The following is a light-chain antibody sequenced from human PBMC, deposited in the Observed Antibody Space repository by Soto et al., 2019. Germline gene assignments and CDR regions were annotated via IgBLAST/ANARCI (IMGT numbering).Light chain of an antibody. V-gene: IGKV1-27*01. CDR3: QKYNSAPLT. Sequence: DIXMTXXXXSLSASVGDRVTIXCRASQGISNYLAWYQQKPGKVPKLLIYAASTLQSGVPSRFSGSXXGTXFTLTISSLQPEDVATYYCQKYNSAPLTFGGGTKVEIK. J-gene: IGKJ4*01. CDR1: QGISNY. CDR2: AAS.